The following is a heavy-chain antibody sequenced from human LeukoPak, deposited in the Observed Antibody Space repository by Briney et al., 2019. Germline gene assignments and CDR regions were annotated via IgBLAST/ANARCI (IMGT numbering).Heavy chain of an antibody. CDR1: GFTFSSYS. V-gene: IGHV3-21*01. CDR3: TPSRSGSYLWFTDAFDI. CDR2: ISSSSSYI. D-gene: IGHD3-10*01. Sequence: GGSLRLSCAASGFTFSSYSMNWVRQAPGKGLEWVSSISSSSSYIYYADSVKGRFTISRDNAKNSLYLQMNSLRAEDTAVYYCTPSRSGSYLWFTDAFDIWGQGTMVTVSS. J-gene: IGHJ3*02.